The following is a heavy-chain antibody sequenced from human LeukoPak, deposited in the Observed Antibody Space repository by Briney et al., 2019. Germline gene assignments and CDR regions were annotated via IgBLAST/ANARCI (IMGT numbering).Heavy chain of an antibody. CDR2: ISSSSSYI. J-gene: IGHJ4*02. CDR1: GFTFSSYS. V-gene: IGHV3-21*01. D-gene: IGHD3-22*01. Sequence: GGSLRPSCAASGFTFSSYSMNWVRQAPGKGLEWVSSISSSSSYIYYADSVKGRFTISRDNAKNSLYLQMNSLRAEDTAVYYCARAGYYDSSGTKGFDYWGQGTLVTVSS. CDR3: ARAGYYDSSGTKGFDY.